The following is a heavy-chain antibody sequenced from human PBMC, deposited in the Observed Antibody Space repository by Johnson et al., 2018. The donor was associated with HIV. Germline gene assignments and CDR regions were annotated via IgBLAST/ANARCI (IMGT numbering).Heavy chain of an antibody. CDR3: ARGTDYVGGSYLPDAFDI. J-gene: IGHJ3*02. CDR1: GFTFSSYA. Sequence: QVQLVESGGGVVQPGRSLRLSCVTSGFTFSSYAMHWVRQAPGKGLEWVALISYDGSNKYYADSVKGRFTISRDNSKNTLYLQMNSLRAEDTAVYFCARGTDYVGGSYLPDAFDIWGQGTMVTVSS. CDR2: ISYDGSNK. V-gene: IGHV3-30-3*01. D-gene: IGHD3-16*02.